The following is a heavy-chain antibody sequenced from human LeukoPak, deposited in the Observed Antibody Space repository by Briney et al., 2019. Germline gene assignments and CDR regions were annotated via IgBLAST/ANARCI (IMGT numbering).Heavy chain of an antibody. Sequence: SVKVSCKASGGTFSSYAISWVRQAPGQGLEWMGRIIPILGMANYAQKFQGRVTITADKSTSTAYMELSSLRSEDTAVYYCAGAMYSRIAARPNYYGMDVWGQGTTVTVSS. CDR1: GGTFSSYA. CDR2: IIPILGMA. D-gene: IGHD6-6*01. V-gene: IGHV1-69*04. J-gene: IGHJ6*02. CDR3: AGAMYSRIAARPNYYGMDV.